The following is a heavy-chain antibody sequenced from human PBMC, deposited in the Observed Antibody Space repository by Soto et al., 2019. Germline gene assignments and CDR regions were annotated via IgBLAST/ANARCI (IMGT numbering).Heavy chain of an antibody. D-gene: IGHD2-21*02. CDR1: GGTFSSYA. CDR3: ARSSLRGHIVVVTVTHYYYYGMDV. J-gene: IGHJ6*02. CDR2: IIPIFGTA. Sequence: GASVKVSCKASGGTFSSYAISWVRQAPGQGLEWMGGIIPIFGTANYAQKFQGRVTITADESTSTAYMELSSLRSEDTAVYYCARSSLRGHIVVVTVTHYYYYGMDVWGQGTTVTVSS. V-gene: IGHV1-69*13.